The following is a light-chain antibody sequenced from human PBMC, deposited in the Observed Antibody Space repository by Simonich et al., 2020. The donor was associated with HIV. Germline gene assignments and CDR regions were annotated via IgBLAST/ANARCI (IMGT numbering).Light chain of an antibody. CDR2: QVS. CDR1: KLGDKY. J-gene: IGLJ2*01. CDR3: QAWDSSTAV. Sequence: SYELTQPPSVSVSPGQTASITCSGDKLGDKYACWYQQKPGQPPVLGIYQVSKRPSGSPGRVSGSNSGNTATLTISGTQAMDEADYYCQAWDSSTAVFGGGTKLTVL. V-gene: IGLV3-1*01.